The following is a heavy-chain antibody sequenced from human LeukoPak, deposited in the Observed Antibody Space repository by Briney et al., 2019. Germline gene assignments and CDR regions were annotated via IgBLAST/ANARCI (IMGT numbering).Heavy chain of an antibody. Sequence: SETLSLTCAVYGGSFSGYYWSWIRQPPGKGLEWIGEINHSGSTNYNPSLKSRVTISVDTSKNQFSLKLSSVTAADTAVYYCARGIDYWGQGTLVTVSS. CDR2: INHSGST. J-gene: IGHJ4*02. CDR1: GGSFSGYY. V-gene: IGHV4-34*01. CDR3: ARGIDY.